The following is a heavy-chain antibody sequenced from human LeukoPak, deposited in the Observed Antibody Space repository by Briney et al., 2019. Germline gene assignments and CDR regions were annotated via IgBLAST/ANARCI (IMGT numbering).Heavy chain of an antibody. D-gene: IGHD6-19*01. CDR3: ARGRYRTAAGTKPFDY. V-gene: IGHV4-39*07. Sequence: PSETLSLTCSVSDGSISSSSYYWSWIRQPPGKGLEWIGEINHSGSTNYNPSLKSRVTTSVDTSKNQFSLKLSSVTAADTAVYYCARGRYRTAAGTKPFDYWGQGTLVTVSS. CDR2: INHSGST. J-gene: IGHJ4*02. CDR1: DGSISSSSYY.